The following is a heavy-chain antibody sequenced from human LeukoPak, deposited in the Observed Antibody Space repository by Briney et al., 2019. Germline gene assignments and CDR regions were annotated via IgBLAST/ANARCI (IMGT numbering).Heavy chain of an antibody. V-gene: IGHV4-59*11. Sequence: SETLSLTCTVSGGSISSHYWTWIRQSPAKGLEWIGDISNSGSTSYNPSLKSRVTISIDTSKNQFSLKLSSVTAADTAVYYCARGRYYYDSSGYYYSGHDAFDIWGQGTMVTVSS. D-gene: IGHD3-22*01. CDR3: ARGRYYYDSSGYYYSGHDAFDI. CDR2: ISNSGST. J-gene: IGHJ3*02. CDR1: GGSISSHY.